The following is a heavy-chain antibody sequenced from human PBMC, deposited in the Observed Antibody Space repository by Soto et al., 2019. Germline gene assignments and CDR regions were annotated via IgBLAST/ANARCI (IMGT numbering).Heavy chain of an antibody. Sequence: ASVKVSCKASGYTFTSYGISWVRQAPGQRLEWMGWISAYNGNTNYAQKLQGRVTMTTDTSTSTAYMELRSLRSDDTAVYYCARVEGYDYVWGSYRPFDYWGQGTLVTVSS. CDR3: ARVEGYDYVWGSYRPFDY. D-gene: IGHD3-16*02. J-gene: IGHJ4*02. CDR2: ISAYNGNT. V-gene: IGHV1-18*01. CDR1: GYTFTSYG.